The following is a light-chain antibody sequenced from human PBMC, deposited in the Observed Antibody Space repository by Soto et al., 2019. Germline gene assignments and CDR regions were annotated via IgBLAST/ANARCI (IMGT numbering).Light chain of an antibody. V-gene: IGLV2-11*01. CDR2: DVN. CDR3: CLHVGSYTLV. CDR1: SSDVGGYHY. Sequence: QSVLTQPRSVYGSPGQSVTLSCTGTSSDVGGYHYVSWYQHHRGKAPKIIIYDVNKRPSGVPDRFSGSNSGNTASQTIAGLQIEEEADYYCCLHVGSYTLVFGGGTKGTVL. J-gene: IGLJ2*01.